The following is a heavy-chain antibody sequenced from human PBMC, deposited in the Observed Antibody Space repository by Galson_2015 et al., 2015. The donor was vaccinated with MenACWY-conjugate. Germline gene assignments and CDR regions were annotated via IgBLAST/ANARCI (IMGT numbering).Heavy chain of an antibody. CDR2: ISSTSTYI. V-gene: IGHV3-21*01. J-gene: IGHJ2*01. CDR3: ARVSPTVVTPFVGYFDL. Sequence: SLRLSCAVSGFTFSSYSMNWVRQAPGKGLEWVSFISSTSTYIYYADSVKGRFTISRDNAKNSLYLQMNSLRAEDTAVYYCARVSPTVVTPFVGYFDLWGRGILVTVSS. D-gene: IGHD4-23*01. CDR1: GFTFSSYS.